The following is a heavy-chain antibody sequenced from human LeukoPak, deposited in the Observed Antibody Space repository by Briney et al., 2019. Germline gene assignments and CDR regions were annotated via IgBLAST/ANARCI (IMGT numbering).Heavy chain of an antibody. CDR1: GYTFTSYY. CDR2: INPSGGST. V-gene: IGHV1-46*01. J-gene: IGHJ6*02. D-gene: IGHD4-11*01. Sequence: GASVKVSCKASGYTFTSYYMHWVRQAPGQGLEWMGIINPSGGSTSYAQKFQGRVTMTRDTSTSTVCMELSSLRSEDTAVYYCARALGYSNEYYYYYGMDVWGQGTTVTVSS. CDR3: ARALGYSNEYYYYYGMDV.